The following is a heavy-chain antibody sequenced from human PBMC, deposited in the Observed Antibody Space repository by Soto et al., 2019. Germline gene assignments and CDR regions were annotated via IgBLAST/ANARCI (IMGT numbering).Heavy chain of an antibody. J-gene: IGHJ1*01. Sequence: ASVKVSCKASGGTFSSYAISWVRQAPGQGLEWMGGIIPIFGTANYAQKFQGRVTITADESTSTAYMELSSLRSEDTAVYYFAGRPRAVYRPTVTAYFQHWGQGTLVTVSS. CDR1: GGTFSSYA. V-gene: IGHV1-69*13. D-gene: IGHD4-17*01. CDR3: AGRPRAVYRPTVTAYFQH. CDR2: IIPIFGTA.